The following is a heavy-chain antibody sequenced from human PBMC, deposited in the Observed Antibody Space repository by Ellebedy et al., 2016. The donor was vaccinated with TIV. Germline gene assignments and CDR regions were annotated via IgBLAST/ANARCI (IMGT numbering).Heavy chain of an antibody. CDR2: IYYSGST. CDR1: GGSISSDTYY. D-gene: IGHD6-6*01. Sequence: MPSETLSLTCTLSGGSISSDTYYWSWIRQPPGKGLEWIGYIYYSGSTYYNPSLKSRVTISVDTSKNQFSLKLSSVTAADTAVYYCARGDSSSSRVYYWGQGTLVTVSS. V-gene: IGHV4-30-4*01. CDR3: ARGDSSSSRVYY. J-gene: IGHJ4*02.